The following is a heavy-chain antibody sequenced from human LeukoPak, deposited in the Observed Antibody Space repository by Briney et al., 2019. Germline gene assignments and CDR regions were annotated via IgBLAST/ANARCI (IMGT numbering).Heavy chain of an antibody. V-gene: IGHV3-48*01. J-gene: IGHJ4*02. CDR3: ASEEVLLWFGGFDY. CDR1: GFTFSSYS. D-gene: IGHD3-10*01. CDR2: ISSSSSTI. Sequence: GGSLRLSCAASGFTFSSYSMNWVRQAPGKGLEWVSYISSSSSTIYYADSVKGRFTISRDNAKNSLYLQMNSLRAEDTAVYYCASEEVLLWFGGFDYWGQGTLVTVSS.